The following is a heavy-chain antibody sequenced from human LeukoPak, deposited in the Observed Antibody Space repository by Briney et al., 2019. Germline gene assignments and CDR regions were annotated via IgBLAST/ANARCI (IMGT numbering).Heavy chain of an antibody. CDR2: IDHSGST. D-gene: IGHD6-6*01. V-gene: IGHV4-34*01. CDR3: AGNIAARLDY. J-gene: IGHJ4*02. Sequence: SETLSLTWIVSGGSISSYYWSWIRQPPGKGLEWIGEIDHSGSTNYNPSLKSRVTISVDTSKNQFSLKLSSVTAADTAVYYCAGNIAARLDYWGQGTLVTVSS. CDR1: GGSISSYY.